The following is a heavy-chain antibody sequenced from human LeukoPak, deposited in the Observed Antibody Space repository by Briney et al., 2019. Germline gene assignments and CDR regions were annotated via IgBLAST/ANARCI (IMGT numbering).Heavy chain of an antibody. J-gene: IGHJ4*02. V-gene: IGHV4-30-2*01. D-gene: IGHD6-13*01. Sequence: SETLSLTCTVSGGSISSGGYYWSWIRQPPGKGLEWIGYIYHSGSTYYNPSLKSRVTISVDRSKNQFSLKLSSVTAADTAVYYCARVPPIAAIDYWGQGTLVTVSS. CDR3: ARVPPIAAIDY. CDR2: IYHSGST. CDR1: GGSISSGGYY.